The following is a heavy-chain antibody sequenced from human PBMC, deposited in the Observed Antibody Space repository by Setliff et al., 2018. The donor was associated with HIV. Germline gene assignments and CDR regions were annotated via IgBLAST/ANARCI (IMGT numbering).Heavy chain of an antibody. CDR3: ARVRLTMIMMVDYFDQ. CDR1: GGSISSDSYF. D-gene: IGHD3-22*01. J-gene: IGHJ4*02. Sequence: SETLSLTCNVSGGSISSDSYFWSWIRQPAGKGLEWVGHIYSTGDTNYNPSLKSRVTLSADTSKNQLSLSLTSVTAADTAVYYCARVRLTMIMMVDYFDQWGQGTLVTVSS. CDR2: IYSTGDT. V-gene: IGHV4-61*09.